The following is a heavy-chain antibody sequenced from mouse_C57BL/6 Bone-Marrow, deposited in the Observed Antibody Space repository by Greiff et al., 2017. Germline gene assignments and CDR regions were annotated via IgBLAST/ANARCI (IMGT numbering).Heavy chain of an antibody. CDR3: ARDRGSGYDYAMDY. CDR2: INYDGSST. D-gene: IGHD3-2*02. Sequence: EVKLMESEGGLVQPGSSMKLSCTASGFTFSDYYMAWVRQVPEKGLEWVANINYDGSSTYYLDSLKSRFIISRDNAKNILYLQMSSLKSEDTATYYCARDRGSGYDYAMDYWGQGTSVTVSS. J-gene: IGHJ4*01. CDR1: GFTFSDYY. V-gene: IGHV5-16*01.